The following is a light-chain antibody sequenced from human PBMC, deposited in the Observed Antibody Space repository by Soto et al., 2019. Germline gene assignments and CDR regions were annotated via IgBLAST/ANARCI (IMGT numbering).Light chain of an antibody. CDR1: SPNIGSNF. V-gene: IGLV1-47*01. CDR3: AAWDDSLKSVV. J-gene: IGLJ2*01. CDR2: RNN. Sequence: QSVLTQPPSASGTPGQRVAISCSGSSPNIGSNFAYWYQHFPGTAPKLLILRNNQRPSGVPDRFSASKSGTSASLSISGLRPEDEADYYCAAWDDSLKSVVFGGGTKVPS.